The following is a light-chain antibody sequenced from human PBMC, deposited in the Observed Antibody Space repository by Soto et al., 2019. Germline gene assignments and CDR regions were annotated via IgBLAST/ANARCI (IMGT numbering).Light chain of an antibody. CDR3: QQYKSRRT. CDR2: DAS. V-gene: IGKV1-5*01. J-gene: IGKJ1*01. CDR1: EDINDW. Sequence: IHMTHSPSTLSASILYRVTITFRASEDINDWLAWYQQKPGNAPKFLIYDASTLQSGVPSRFSGSGSGTEFTLTISSLQPDDSATYYCQQYKSRRTFGQGTKVDI.